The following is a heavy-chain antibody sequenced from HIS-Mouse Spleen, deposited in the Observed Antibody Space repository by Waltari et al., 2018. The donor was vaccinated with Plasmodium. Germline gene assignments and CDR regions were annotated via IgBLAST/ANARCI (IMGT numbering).Heavy chain of an antibody. V-gene: IGHV3-7*01. Sequence: EVQLVESGGGLVQPGGSLRLSCAALVFTFSSYWMSWVRQAPGKGLEWVANIKQDGSEKYYVDSVKGRFTISRDNAKNSLYLQMNSLRAEDTAVYYCASSWYWYFDIWGRGTLVTVSS. D-gene: IGHD6-13*01. CDR3: ASSWYWYFDI. CDR2: IKQDGSEK. J-gene: IGHJ2*01. CDR1: VFTFSSYW.